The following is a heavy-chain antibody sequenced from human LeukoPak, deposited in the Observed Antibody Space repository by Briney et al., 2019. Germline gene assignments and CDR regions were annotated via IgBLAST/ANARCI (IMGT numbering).Heavy chain of an antibody. Sequence: SVKVSCKASGGTFSSYAISWVRQAPGQGLEWMGGIIPIFGTANYAQKFQGRVTITTDESTSTAYMELSSLGSEDTAVYYCARRYGSGSYYSNYFDYWGQGTLVTVSS. V-gene: IGHV1-69*05. CDR2: IIPIFGTA. D-gene: IGHD3-10*01. CDR1: GGTFSSYA. J-gene: IGHJ4*02. CDR3: ARRYGSGSYYSNYFDY.